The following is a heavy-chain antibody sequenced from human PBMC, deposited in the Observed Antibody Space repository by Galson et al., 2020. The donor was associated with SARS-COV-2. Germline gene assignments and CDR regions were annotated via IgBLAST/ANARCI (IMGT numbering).Heavy chain of an antibody. Sequence: SGPTLVKPTQTLTLTCTFSGFLLSTSGMCVSWIRQPPGKALEWLARIDWDDDKYYSTSLKTRLTISKDTSKNQVVLTMTNMDPVDTATYYCARSFLSYGDYVGVGYYYGMDVWGQGTTVTVSS. CDR2: IDWDDDK. V-gene: IGHV2-70*11. CDR3: ARSFLSYGDYVGVGYYYGMDV. CDR1: GFLLSTSGMC. J-gene: IGHJ6*02. D-gene: IGHD4-17*01.